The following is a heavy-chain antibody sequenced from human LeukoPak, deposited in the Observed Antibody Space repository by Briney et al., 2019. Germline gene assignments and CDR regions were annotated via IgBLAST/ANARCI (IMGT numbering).Heavy chain of an antibody. CDR3: ARAPTYYGSGLNVDRFDY. CDR1: GGSISSGSYY. D-gene: IGHD3-10*01. Sequence: SETLSLTCTVSGGSISSGSYYWGWIRQPPGKGLEWIGSIYYSGSTYYNPSLKSRVTISVDTSKSQFSLKLSSVTAADTAVYYCARAPTYYGSGLNVDRFDYWGQGTLVTVSS. V-gene: IGHV4-39*01. J-gene: IGHJ4*02. CDR2: IYYSGST.